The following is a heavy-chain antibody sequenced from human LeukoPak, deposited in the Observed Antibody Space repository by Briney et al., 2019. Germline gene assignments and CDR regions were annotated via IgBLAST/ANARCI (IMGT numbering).Heavy chain of an antibody. CDR1: GFTFSSYG. V-gene: IGHV3-30*02. CDR2: IRYDGSNK. D-gene: IGHD3-22*01. CDR3: AKGRHYYDSSGYFDY. J-gene: IGHJ4*02. Sequence: PGGSLRLSCAASGFTFSSYGMHWVRQAPGKGLEWVAFIRYDGSNKYYADSVKGRFTISRDNSKNTLYLQMNSLRAEDTAVYYCAKGRHYYDSSGYFDYWGQGTLVTVSS.